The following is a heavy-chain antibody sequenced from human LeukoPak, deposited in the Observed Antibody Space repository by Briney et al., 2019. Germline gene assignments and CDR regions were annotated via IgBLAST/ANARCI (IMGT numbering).Heavy chain of an antibody. CDR3: ARYYLQWLARSTNWFDP. CDR2: INHSGST. Sequence: SETLSLTCAVYGGSFSGYYWSWIRQPPGKGLEWIGEINHSGSTNYNPSLKSRVTISVDTSKNQFSLKLSSVTAADTAVYYGARYYLQWLARSTNWFDPWGQGTLVTVSS. J-gene: IGHJ5*02. CDR1: GGSFSGYY. V-gene: IGHV4-34*01. D-gene: IGHD6-19*01.